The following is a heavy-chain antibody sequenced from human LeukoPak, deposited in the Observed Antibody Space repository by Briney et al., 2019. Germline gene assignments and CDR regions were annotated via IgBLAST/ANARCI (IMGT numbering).Heavy chain of an antibody. CDR2: ISSSSSTI. J-gene: IGHJ4*02. CDR1: GFTFSSYE. Sequence: GGSLRLSCAASGFTFSSYEMNWVRQAPGKGLEWVSYISSSSSTIDYADSVKGRFTISRDNSKNTLYLQMNSLRAEDTAVYYCARSGGYSSSYYFDYWGQGTLVTVSS. D-gene: IGHD6-6*01. CDR3: ARSGGYSSSYYFDY. V-gene: IGHV3-48*01.